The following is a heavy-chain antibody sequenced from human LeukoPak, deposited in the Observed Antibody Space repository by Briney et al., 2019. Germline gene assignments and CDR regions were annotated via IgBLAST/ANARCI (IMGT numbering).Heavy chain of an antibody. CDR1: GYSISSGYY. Sequence: PSETLSLTCTVSGYSISSGYYWGWIRQPPGKGLEWIGSIYHSGSTYYNPSLKSRVTISVDTSKNQFSLELSSVTAADTAVYYCAREYMEGGLVVVITGYFDYWGQGTLVTVSS. V-gene: IGHV4-38-2*02. CDR2: IYHSGST. CDR3: AREYMEGGLVVVITGYFDY. D-gene: IGHD3-22*01. J-gene: IGHJ4*02.